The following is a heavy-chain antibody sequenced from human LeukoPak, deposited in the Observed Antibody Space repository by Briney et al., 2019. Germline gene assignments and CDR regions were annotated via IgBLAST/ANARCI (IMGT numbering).Heavy chain of an antibody. CDR1: GFTFSSYD. V-gene: IGHV3-23*01. CDR3: AKGRYSYGFVDY. J-gene: IGHJ4*02. D-gene: IGHD5-18*01. Sequence: PGGSLRLSCAASGFTFSSYDMHWVRQATGKGLEWVSAISGSGGSTYYADSVKGRFTISRDNSKNTLYLQMNSLRAEDTAVYYCAKGRYSYGFVDYWGQGTLVTVSS. CDR2: ISGSGGST.